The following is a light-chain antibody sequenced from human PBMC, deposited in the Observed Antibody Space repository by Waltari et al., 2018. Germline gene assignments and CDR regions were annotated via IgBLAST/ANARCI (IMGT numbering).Light chain of an antibody. V-gene: IGKV1-17*01. CDR2: AAS. Sequence: DIQMTQSPSSLSASAGDTVTITCRASQGISTHLSWYQQKPGKVPKRLIYAASNLEGGVPSRFSGSGSGTDFTLTISSLQPEDFATYYCLQYNSHPFTFGPGTKLD. CDR1: QGISTH. J-gene: IGKJ3*01. CDR3: LQYNSHPFT.